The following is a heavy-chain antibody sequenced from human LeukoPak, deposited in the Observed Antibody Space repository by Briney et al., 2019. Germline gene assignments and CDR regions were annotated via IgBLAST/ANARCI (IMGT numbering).Heavy chain of an antibody. D-gene: IGHD5-24*01. CDR1: GFTFSTYA. Sequence: PGGSLRLSCAASGFTFSTYAMSWVRQAPGKGLEWVSAISGGDGWTYYADSVKGRFTISRDNSKDTLYLQMNSLRAEDTAVYYCARRIQGMAPYYFDYWGQGTLVTVSS. V-gene: IGHV3-23*01. CDR3: ARRIQGMAPYYFDY. CDR2: ISGGDGWT. J-gene: IGHJ4*02.